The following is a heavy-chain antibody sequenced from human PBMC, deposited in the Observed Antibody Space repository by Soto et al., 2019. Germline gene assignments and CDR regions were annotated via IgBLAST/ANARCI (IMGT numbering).Heavy chain of an antibody. CDR2: ISHSGST. CDR1: GGSISSGGYS. V-gene: IGHV4-30-2*01. J-gene: IGHJ4*02. Sequence: SETLSLTCAVSGGSISSGGYSWSLIRQPPGKGLEWIGYISHSGSTYYNPSLKSRVTISVDRSKNQFSLKLSSVTAADTAVYYCARGGLLPDYWGQGTLVTVSS. CDR3: ARGGLLPDY. D-gene: IGHD6-19*01.